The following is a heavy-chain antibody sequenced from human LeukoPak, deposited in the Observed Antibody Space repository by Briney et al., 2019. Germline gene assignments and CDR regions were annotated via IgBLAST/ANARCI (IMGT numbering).Heavy chain of an antibody. Sequence: PGGSLRLSCAASGFTFGDYAMHWVRQAPGKGLEWVSGISWSGGTIGYADSVKGRFTISRDTAKNSLYLQMNSLRAEDTAVYYCARDRPSGWGPFDAFDIWGQGTMVTVSS. J-gene: IGHJ3*02. D-gene: IGHD6-19*01. CDR2: ISWSGGTI. CDR1: GFTFGDYA. V-gene: IGHV3-9*01. CDR3: ARDRPSGWGPFDAFDI.